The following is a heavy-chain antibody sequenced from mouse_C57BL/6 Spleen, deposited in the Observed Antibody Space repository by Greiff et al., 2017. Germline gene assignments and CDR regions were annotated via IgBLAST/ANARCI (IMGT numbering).Heavy chain of an antibody. D-gene: IGHD1-1*01. V-gene: IGHV1-82*01. Sequence: QVQLKQSGPELVKPGASVKISCKASGYAFSSSWMNWVKQRPGKGLEWIGRIYPGDGDTNYNGKFKGKATLTADKSSSTAYMQLSSLTSEDSAVYFRARVGGRGDYFDYWGQGTTLTVSS. CDR3: ARVGGRGDYFDY. J-gene: IGHJ2*01. CDR2: IYPGDGDT. CDR1: GYAFSSSW.